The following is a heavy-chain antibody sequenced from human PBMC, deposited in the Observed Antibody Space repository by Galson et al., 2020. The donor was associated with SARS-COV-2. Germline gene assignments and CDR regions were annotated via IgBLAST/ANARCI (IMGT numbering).Heavy chain of an antibody. J-gene: IGHJ5*02. CDR3: TRGSNSSPFYHFDP. CDR2: INPNSGDT. V-gene: IGHV1-2*06. CDR1: GYTFSGHY. Sequence: ASVKVSCKASGYTFSGHYMHWVRLAPGQGLEWMGRINPNSGDTDVAQKFQGRVTMTTDTSITTAYMELSRLTSDDTAVYYCTRGSNSSPFYHFDPWRQGTLVTVSS. D-gene: IGHD3-10*01.